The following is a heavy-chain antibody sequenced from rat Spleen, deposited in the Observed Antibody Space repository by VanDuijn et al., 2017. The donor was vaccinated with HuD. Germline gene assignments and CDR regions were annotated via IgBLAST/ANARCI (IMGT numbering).Heavy chain of an antibody. CDR2: VWGDGST. D-gene: IGHD4-3*01. V-gene: IGHV2-13*01. CDR3: TRANSGDY. Sequence: QVQLKESGPGLVQPSQTLSLTCTVSGFSLTSYHVSWVRQPPGKGLEWMGVVWGDGSTGYNSALKSRLSISRDTSKSQVFLKMNSLQTEDTAIYFCTRANSGDYWGQGVMVTVSS. J-gene: IGHJ2*01. CDR1: GFSLTSYH.